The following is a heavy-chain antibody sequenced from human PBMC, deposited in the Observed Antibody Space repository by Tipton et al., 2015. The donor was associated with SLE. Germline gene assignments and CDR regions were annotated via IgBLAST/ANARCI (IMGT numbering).Heavy chain of an antibody. CDR1: GFIFSSYW. D-gene: IGHD3-10*01. CDR3: ARIHYYGSGSRDY. Sequence: SLRLSCEASGFIFSSYWMSWVRQAPGKGLEWVANIKQGGSDKDYVDSVKGRFTISRDNAKDTLYLQMNSLRAEDTAVYYCARIHYYGSGSRDYWGQGTLVTVSS. J-gene: IGHJ4*02. CDR2: IKQGGSDK. V-gene: IGHV3-7*01.